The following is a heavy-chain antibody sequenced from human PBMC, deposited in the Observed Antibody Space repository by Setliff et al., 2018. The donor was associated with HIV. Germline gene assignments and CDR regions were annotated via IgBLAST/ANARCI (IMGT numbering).Heavy chain of an antibody. Sequence: RASVKVSCKTSGDTFSSYSVSWVRQAPGQGLQWMGGIIPFFGTTNYAQKFQDRVRITTDEAAPAAPATTVYMELSSLRSDDTAVYYCARGRRSDYYDSDGYLYYYFDLWGRGTLVTAPQ. CDR1: GDTFSSYS. J-gene: IGHJ2*01. CDR3: ARGRRSDYYDSDGYLYYYFDL. D-gene: IGHD3-22*01. CDR2: IIPFFGTT. V-gene: IGHV1-69*05.